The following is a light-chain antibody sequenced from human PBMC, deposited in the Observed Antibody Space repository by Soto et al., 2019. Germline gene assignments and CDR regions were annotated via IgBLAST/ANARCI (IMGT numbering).Light chain of an antibody. CDR2: EVS. J-gene: IGLJ2*01. V-gene: IGLV2-14*01. CDR3: SSYTSSSTLVV. Sequence: QSALTQPASVSGSPGQSITISCTGTSSDVGGYNYVSWYQQHPGKAPKLMIYEVSNRPSGVSNRFSGSKSGNTASLTISGLTAEDEADYYCSSYTSSSTLVVFGGGTKVNVL. CDR1: SSDVGGYNY.